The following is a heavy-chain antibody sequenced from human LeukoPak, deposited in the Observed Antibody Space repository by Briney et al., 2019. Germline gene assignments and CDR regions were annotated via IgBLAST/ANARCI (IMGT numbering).Heavy chain of an antibody. V-gene: IGHV4-61*02. D-gene: IGHD3-10*01. J-gene: IGHJ4*02. CDR2: IYTSGST. Sequence: SETLSLTCTVSGGSISSGSYYWSWIRQPAGKGLEWIGRIYTSGSTNYNPSLKSRVTISVDTSKNQFSLKLSSVTAADTAVYYCARLLWFGELPYFDYWGQGTLVTVSS. CDR3: ARLLWFGELPYFDY. CDR1: GGSISSGSYY.